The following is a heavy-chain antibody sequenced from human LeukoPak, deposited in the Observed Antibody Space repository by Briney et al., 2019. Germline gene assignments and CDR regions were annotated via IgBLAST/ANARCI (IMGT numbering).Heavy chain of an antibody. V-gene: IGHV1-18*01. D-gene: IGHD3-10*01. CDR2: ISVNNADT. CDR3: ARVKWFGELFSDY. J-gene: IGHJ4*02. Sequence: ASVKVSCKASGYSFTNYGISWVRQAPGQGLQWMGWISVNNADTNYAQNFQGRVTLTTDTSTGTAYMELRSLRSDDTAVYYCARVKWFGELFSDYWGQGTLVTVSS. CDR1: GYSFTNYG.